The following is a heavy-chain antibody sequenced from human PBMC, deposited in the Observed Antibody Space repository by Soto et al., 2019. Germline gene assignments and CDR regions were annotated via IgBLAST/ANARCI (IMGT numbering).Heavy chain of an antibody. CDR1: GYTFTSYG. D-gene: IGHD4-17*01. Sequence: GASVKVSCKASGYTFTSYGISWVRQAPGQGLEWMGWISAYNGNTNYAQKLQGRVTMTTDTSTSTAYMELRSLRSDDTAVYYCARDLEGDYQFLHFDYWGQGTLVTVSS. CDR3: ARDLEGDYQFLHFDY. CDR2: ISAYNGNT. V-gene: IGHV1-18*01. J-gene: IGHJ4*02.